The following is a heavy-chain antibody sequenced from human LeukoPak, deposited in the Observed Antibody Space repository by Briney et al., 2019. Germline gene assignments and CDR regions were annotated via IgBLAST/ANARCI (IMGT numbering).Heavy chain of an antibody. J-gene: IGHJ4*02. V-gene: IGHV3-30*18. CDR2: ISYDGSNK. CDR1: GFTFSSYG. D-gene: IGHD2-15*01. Sequence: GGSLRLSCAASGFTFSSYGMHWVRPAPGKGLEWVAVISYDGSNKYYADSVKGRFTISRDNSKNTLYLQMNSLRAEDTAVYYCSKDHLRIVVVVAANFDYWGQGTLVTVSS. CDR3: SKDHLRIVVVVAANFDY.